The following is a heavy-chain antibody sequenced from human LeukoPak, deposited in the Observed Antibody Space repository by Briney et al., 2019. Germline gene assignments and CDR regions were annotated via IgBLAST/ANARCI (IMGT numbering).Heavy chain of an antibody. D-gene: IGHD6-6*01. CDR2: ISTSSSYI. CDR1: GFTFSSYS. V-gene: IGHV3-21*01. CDR3: ARVSCNIAGRNNWFDP. J-gene: IGHJ5*02. Sequence: GGSLRLSCAASGFTFSSYSMNWVRQAPGKGLEWVSSISTSSSYINYADSVKGRFTISRDNAKNSLYLQMNSLRAEDTAVYYCARVSCNIAGRNNWFDPWGQGTLVTVSS.